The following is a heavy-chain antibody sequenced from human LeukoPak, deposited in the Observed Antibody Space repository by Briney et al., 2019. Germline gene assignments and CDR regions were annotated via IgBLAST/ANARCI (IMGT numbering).Heavy chain of an antibody. CDR1: GYTFTSYD. D-gene: IGHD6-13*01. V-gene: IGHV1-8*03. Sequence: ASVKVSRKASGYTFTSYDINWVRQAPGQGLEWMGWMNPNSGNTGYAQKFQGRVTITSHTSISTAYMGLSSLRSEDTAVYYCARGGGSAAARRFDPWGQGTLVTVSS. CDR2: MNPNSGNT. CDR3: ARGGGSAAARRFDP. J-gene: IGHJ5*02.